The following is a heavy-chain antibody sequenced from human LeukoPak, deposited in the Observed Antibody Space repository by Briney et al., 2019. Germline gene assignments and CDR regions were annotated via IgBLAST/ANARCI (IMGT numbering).Heavy chain of an antibody. CDR3: ATAGARISGTTYTY. CDR2: IYPGDSNT. J-gene: IGHJ4*02. V-gene: IGHV5-51*01. CDR1: GYSFTSFW. D-gene: IGHD1-7*01. Sequence: LGESLKISSKGSGYSFTSFWIGWVRQMPGKGLEWMGIIYPGDSNTRYSPSFQGQVTISADKSISTAYLQWSSLKASDTAMYYCATAGARISGTTYTYWGQGTLVTVSS.